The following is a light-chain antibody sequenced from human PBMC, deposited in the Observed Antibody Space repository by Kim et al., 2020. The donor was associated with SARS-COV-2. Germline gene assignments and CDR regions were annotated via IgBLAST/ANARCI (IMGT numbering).Light chain of an antibody. V-gene: IGLV1-40*01. J-gene: IGLJ2*01. CDR2: NND. CDR3: HSYDYSLGGSV. Sequence: QSVLTQPPSVSGAPGQRVTISCTGSSSNMGAGAGYDVHWYQQLPGTAPKLLIYNNDIRPSGVPERFSASKSGTSASLAIAGLQAEDEADYYCHSYDYSLGGSVFGGGTQLTVL. CDR1: SSNMGAGAGYD.